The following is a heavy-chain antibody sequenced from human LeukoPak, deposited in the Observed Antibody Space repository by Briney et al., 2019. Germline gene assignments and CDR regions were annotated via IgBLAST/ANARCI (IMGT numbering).Heavy chain of an antibody. CDR2: IYHSGST. CDR3: ARGLLDYDFWSGYSQSDAFDI. J-gene: IGHJ3*02. D-gene: IGHD3-3*01. V-gene: IGHV4-4*02. Sequence: SETLSLTCAVSGDSITNNNWWTWVRQPPGKGLEWIGEIYHSGSTNYNPSLKSRVTLSVDTSKNQFSLKLSSVTAADTAVYYCARGLLDYDFWSGYSQSDAFDIWGQGTMVTVSS. CDR1: GDSITNNNW.